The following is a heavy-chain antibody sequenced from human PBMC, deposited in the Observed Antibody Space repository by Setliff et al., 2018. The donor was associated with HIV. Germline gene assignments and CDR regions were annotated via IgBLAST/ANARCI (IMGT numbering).Heavy chain of an antibody. CDR3: ARGRGVIKEKPFDE. Sequence: SETLSLTCTVSGGSISSHYWSWIRQPPLKGLEWIGYIHYSGSTNYNPSLKSRVTISVDTSKNQFSLRLSSVTAADMAVYYCARGRGVIKEKPFDEWGQGTLVTVSS. CDR1: GGSISSHY. V-gene: IGHV4-59*11. D-gene: IGHD3-10*01. CDR2: IHYSGST. J-gene: IGHJ4*02.